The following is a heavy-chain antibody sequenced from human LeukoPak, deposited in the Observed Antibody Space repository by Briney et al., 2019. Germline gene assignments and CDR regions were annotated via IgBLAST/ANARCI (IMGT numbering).Heavy chain of an antibody. Sequence: GGSLRLSCAASGFTFSSYWMHWVRQAPGKGPVWVSSISSEGSDTRYADSVKGRFSISRDNAKNTLYLQMDSLRLEDTAMYFCSRSTVGERGRYWGQGTLVTVSS. J-gene: IGHJ4*02. D-gene: IGHD1-1*01. CDR3: SRSTVGERGRY. CDR2: ISSEGSDT. CDR1: GFTFSSYW. V-gene: IGHV3-74*01.